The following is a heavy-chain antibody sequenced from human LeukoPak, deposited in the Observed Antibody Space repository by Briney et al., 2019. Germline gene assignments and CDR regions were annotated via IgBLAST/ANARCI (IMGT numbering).Heavy chain of an antibody. Sequence: GGSLRLCCAASGFTFSSYWMSWVRQAPGKGLEWVSYISSSSSTIYYADSVKARFTISRDNAKNSLYLQMNSLRPEDTALYHCARDTGDAFDAFDMWGQGTMVTVSS. CDR2: ISSSSSTI. D-gene: IGHD7-27*01. CDR1: GFTFSSYW. J-gene: IGHJ3*02. CDR3: ARDTGDAFDAFDM. V-gene: IGHV3-48*04.